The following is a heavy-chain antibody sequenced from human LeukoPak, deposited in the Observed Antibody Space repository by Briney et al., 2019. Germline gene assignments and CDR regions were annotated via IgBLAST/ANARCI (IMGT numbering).Heavy chain of an antibody. CDR1: GGSISSYH. V-gene: IGHV4-59*01. CDR3: ARDGGSSWLDAFDI. D-gene: IGHD6-13*01. Sequence: PSETLSLTCTVSGGSISSYHWSWIRQPPGKGLEWIGYIYYSGSTNYNPSLKGRGTISIDKSKTQFSLKLNSVTAADTAVYYCARDGGSSWLDAFDIWGQGTMVTVSS. J-gene: IGHJ3*02. CDR2: IYYSGST.